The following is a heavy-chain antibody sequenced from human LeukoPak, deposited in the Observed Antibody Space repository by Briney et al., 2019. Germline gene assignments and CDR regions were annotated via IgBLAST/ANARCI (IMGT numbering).Heavy chain of an antibody. CDR3: ARTIVVVITGEDNWFDP. J-gene: IGHJ5*02. CDR2: IYYSGST. D-gene: IGHD3-22*01. V-gene: IGHV4-39*07. CDR1: GGSISSSNYY. Sequence: SETLSLTCTVSGGSISSSNYYWGWIRQPPGKGLEWIGNIYYSGSTYYNPSLKSRVTISVDTSKNQFSLKLSSVTAADTAVYYCARTIVVVITGEDNWFDPWGQGTLVTVSS.